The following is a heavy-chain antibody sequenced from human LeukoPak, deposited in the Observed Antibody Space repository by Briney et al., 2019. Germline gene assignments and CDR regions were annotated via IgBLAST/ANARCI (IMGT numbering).Heavy chain of an antibody. CDR1: GFTFSSYS. Sequence: GGSLRPSCAASGFTFSSYSMNWVRQAPGKGLEWVSSISSSSSYIYYADSVKGRFTISRDNAKNSLYLQMNSLRAEDTAVYYCASLIDRYCSSTSCNGDPDYWGQGTLVTVSS. J-gene: IGHJ4*02. D-gene: IGHD2-2*01. V-gene: IGHV3-21*01. CDR3: ASLIDRYCSSTSCNGDPDY. CDR2: ISSSSSYI.